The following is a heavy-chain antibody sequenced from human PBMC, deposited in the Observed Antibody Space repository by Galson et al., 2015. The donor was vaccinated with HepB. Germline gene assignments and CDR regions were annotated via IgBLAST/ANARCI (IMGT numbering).Heavy chain of an antibody. D-gene: IGHD6-13*01. V-gene: IGHV3-9*01. CDR3: AKDLTPYTSINWFDL. CDR2: IRWNADSL. Sequence: SLRLSCAASEFSFGDSALHWVRQGSGKGLEWVSRIRWNADSLGTADSVKGRFTISRDNAKNPLYLQMNSLRAEDTAFYYCAKDLTPYTSINWFDLWGQGTLVTVSS. J-gene: IGHJ5*02. CDR1: EFSFGDSA.